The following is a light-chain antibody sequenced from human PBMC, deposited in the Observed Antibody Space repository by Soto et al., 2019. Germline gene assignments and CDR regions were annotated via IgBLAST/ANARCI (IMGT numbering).Light chain of an antibody. CDR1: QSVSSN. J-gene: IGKJ5*01. V-gene: IGKV3-15*01. CDR3: QQYNNWPPIT. Sequence: ERVMTKAPSTLSVSAGERATPSCRASQSVSSNLAWYQQKPGQAPRLLIYGASTRATGIPARFSGSGSGTEFTLTISSLQSEDFAVYYCQQYNNWPPITLGQGTRLEIK. CDR2: GAS.